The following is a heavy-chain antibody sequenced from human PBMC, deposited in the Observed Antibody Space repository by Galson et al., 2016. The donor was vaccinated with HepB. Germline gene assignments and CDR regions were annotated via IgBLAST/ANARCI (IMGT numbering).Heavy chain of an antibody. CDR2: INYSGST. J-gene: IGHJ6*02. D-gene: IGHD3-16*01. CDR1: GDSISNTYYY. V-gene: IGHV4-39*07. CDR3: ARLGGAYTRGGMDV. Sequence: ETLSLTCSVSGDSISNTYYYWGWIRQTPGKGLAWMGSINYSGSTYYNPSLKSRLTMSQDTSKNQLYMKLYSVTAADTALYYCARLGGAYTRGGMDVWGQGIMVTVSS.